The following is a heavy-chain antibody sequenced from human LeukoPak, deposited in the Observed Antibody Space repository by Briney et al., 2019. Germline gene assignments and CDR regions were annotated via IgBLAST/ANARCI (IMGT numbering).Heavy chain of an antibody. D-gene: IGHD2-15*01. CDR1: GGSINGYF. V-gene: IGHV4-4*07. CDR2: ILTNGNT. Sequence: SETLSLTCTVSGGSINGYFWSWMRQPAGKGLEWIGRILTNGNTDYNPSLNSRVTMSMDTSRNQFSLKLRSVSAADTAVYYCARSARVEPGTGYYFDPWGRGTLVTVSS. J-gene: IGHJ4*02. CDR3: ARSARVEPGTGYYFDP.